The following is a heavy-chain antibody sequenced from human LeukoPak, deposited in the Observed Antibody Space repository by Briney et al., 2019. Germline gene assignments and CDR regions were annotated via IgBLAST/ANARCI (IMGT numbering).Heavy chain of an antibody. D-gene: IGHD2-2*01. CDR3: ARVGIDCSSTSCRYRWGYYYYGMDV. CDR2: INHSGST. J-gene: IGHJ6*02. CDR1: GGSFSGYY. Sequence: PSETLSLTCAVYGGSFSGYYWSWIRQPPGKGLEWIGEINHSGSTNYNPSLKSRVTISVDTSKNQFSLKLSSVTAADTAVYYCARVGIDCSSTSCRYRWGYYYYGMDVWGQGTTVTVSS. V-gene: IGHV4-34*01.